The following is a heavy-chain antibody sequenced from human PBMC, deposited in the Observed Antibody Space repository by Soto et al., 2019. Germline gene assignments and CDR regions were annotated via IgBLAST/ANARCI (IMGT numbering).Heavy chain of an antibody. Sequence: EVQLLESGGGLVQPGGSLRLSCAASGFTFSSYDMSWARQVPGKGLEWVSTISGAGGSTYYADSVKGRFTISRDNSMNTLYLQMNSLRAEDTAVYYCLYRTGFDYWVREALVTVSS. CDR3: LYRTGFDY. CDR2: ISGAGGST. V-gene: IGHV3-23*01. J-gene: IGHJ4*02. CDR1: GFTFSSYD. D-gene: IGHD2-8*01.